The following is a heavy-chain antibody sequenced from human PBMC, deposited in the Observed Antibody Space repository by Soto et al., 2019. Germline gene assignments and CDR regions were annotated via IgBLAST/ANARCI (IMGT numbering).Heavy chain of an antibody. D-gene: IGHD2-15*01. CDR3: ARFLVDFRGGSCDDGCSAFDI. J-gene: IGHJ3*02. CDR1: GGSLSTNSSY. V-gene: IGHV4-39*07. CDR2: IYYSGST. Sequence: AETLSLNYNGSGGSLSTNSSYWAWIRQPPGKGLEWLANIYYSGSTYYNPSLKSRVTVSVDTSKNEFSLKLRSVTAADTAVYYCARFLVDFRGGSCDDGCSAFDIWGQGTMVTVSS.